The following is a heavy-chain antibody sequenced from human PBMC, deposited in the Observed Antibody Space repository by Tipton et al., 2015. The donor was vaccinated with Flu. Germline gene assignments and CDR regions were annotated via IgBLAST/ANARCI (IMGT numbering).Heavy chain of an antibody. CDR3: AKDCFSLRYYYYYGMDV. V-gene: IGHV3-30*18. Sequence: AASGFTFSSYGMHWVRQAPGKGLEWVAVISYDGSNKYYADSVKGRFTISRDNSKNTLYLQMNSLRAEDTAVYYCAKDCFSLRYYYYYGMDVWGQGTTVTVSS. CDR1: GFTFSSYG. J-gene: IGHJ6*02. CDR2: ISYDGSNK. D-gene: IGHD2-15*01.